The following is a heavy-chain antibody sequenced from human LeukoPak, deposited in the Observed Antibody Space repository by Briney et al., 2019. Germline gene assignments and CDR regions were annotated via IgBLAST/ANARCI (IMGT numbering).Heavy chain of an antibody. CDR3: GKAGIGDTDDVFDI. V-gene: IGHV3-9*03. J-gene: IGHJ3*02. CDR2: ISWNGGSI. CDR1: GFTFDDYA. Sequence: PGGSLRLSCAASGFTFDDYAMHWVRQAPGKGLEWVSGISWNGGSIGYADSVKGRFTISRDNAKNSLYLQMNSLRADDMALYYCGKAGIGDTDDVFDIWGQGTMVTVSS. D-gene: IGHD6-13*01.